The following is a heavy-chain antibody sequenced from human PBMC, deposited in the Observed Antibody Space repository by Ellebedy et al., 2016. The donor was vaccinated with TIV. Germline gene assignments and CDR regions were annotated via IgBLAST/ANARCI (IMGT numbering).Heavy chain of an antibody. CDR1: GGSITNYY. Sequence: SETLSLTCTVSGGSITNYYWNWIRQPPGKGLEWIGSIHYSGSPYYNPSLKSRVTISVDTSKNQFSLKLSSVTAADTAVYYCARGGWELLHNDAFDIWGQGTMVTVSS. CDR2: IHYSGSP. CDR3: ARGGWELLHNDAFDI. V-gene: IGHV4-39*07. D-gene: IGHD1-26*01. J-gene: IGHJ3*02.